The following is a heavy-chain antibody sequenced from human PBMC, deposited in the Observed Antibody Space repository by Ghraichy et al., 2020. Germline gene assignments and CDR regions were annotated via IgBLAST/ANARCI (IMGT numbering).Heavy chain of an antibody. CDR3: AKVRVVQQLVLLPHYGMDV. V-gene: IGHV3-23*01. J-gene: IGHJ6*02. CDR1: GFTFSSYA. Sequence: GGSLRLSCAASGFTFSSYAMSWVRQAPGKGLEWVSAISGSGGSTYYADSVKGRFTISRDNSKNTLYLQMNSLRAEDTAVYYCAKVRVVQQLVLLPHYGMDVWGQGTTVTVSS. D-gene: IGHD6-13*01. CDR2: ISGSGGST.